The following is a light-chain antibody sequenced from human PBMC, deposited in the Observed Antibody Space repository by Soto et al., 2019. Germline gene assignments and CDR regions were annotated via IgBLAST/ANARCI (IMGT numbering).Light chain of an antibody. Sequence: EIVMTQSPATLSVSPGERATLSCRASQTVNNNLAWYQQKVGQAPRLLIYSTFNRATGVPARFSGSGSGTDFTLTISSLQSEDFAFYYSQQYNNWPLSFGGGTKVEIK. CDR2: STF. V-gene: IGKV3-15*01. J-gene: IGKJ4*01. CDR1: QTVNNN. CDR3: QQYNNWPLS.